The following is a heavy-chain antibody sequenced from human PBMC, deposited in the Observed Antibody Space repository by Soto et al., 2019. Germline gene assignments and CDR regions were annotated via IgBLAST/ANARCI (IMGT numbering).Heavy chain of an antibody. V-gene: IGHV4-59*08. J-gene: IGHJ4*02. D-gene: IGHD1-26*01. CDR3: ATHENGGTYPLAY. Sequence: QVQLQESGPGLVKPSETLSLTCAVSGASITAYYWAWFRQPPGKGLEYIGHVHNSGRADYNPSLRSRVTISVDTSRNQFSLHLNSVTAADTAVYFCATHENGGTYPLAYWGQGTLVTVSS. CDR2: VHNSGRA. CDR1: GASITAYY.